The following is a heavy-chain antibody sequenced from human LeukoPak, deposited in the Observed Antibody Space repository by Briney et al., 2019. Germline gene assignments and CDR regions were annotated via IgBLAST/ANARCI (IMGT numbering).Heavy chain of an antibody. CDR2: MYYSGST. V-gene: IGHV4-39*07. CDR3: ARAEIDYYYYYMDV. Sequence: PSETLSLTCTVSGGSISSSSYYWGWNRQPPGKGLEWIGSMYYSGSTYYNPSLKSRVTISVDTSKNQFSLKLSSVTAADTAVYYCARAEIDYYYYYMDVWGKGTTVTVSS. CDR1: GGSISSSSYY. J-gene: IGHJ6*03.